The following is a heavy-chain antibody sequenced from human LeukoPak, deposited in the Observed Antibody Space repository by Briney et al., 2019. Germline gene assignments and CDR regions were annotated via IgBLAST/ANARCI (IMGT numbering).Heavy chain of an antibody. CDR3: AKECGDCYSGDAFDI. J-gene: IGHJ3*02. V-gene: IGHV3-9*01. D-gene: IGHD2-21*02. Sequence: GRSLRLSCAASGFTFDHYAMHWVRQAPGKGLEGVSGISWNSGSIGYADSVKGRFTISRDNAKNSLYLQMNGLRAEDTGLYYCAKECGDCYSGDAFDIWGQGTMVTVSS. CDR1: GFTFDHYA. CDR2: ISWNSGSI.